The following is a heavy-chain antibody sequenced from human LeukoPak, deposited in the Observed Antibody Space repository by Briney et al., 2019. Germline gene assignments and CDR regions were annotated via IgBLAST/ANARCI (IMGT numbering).Heavy chain of an antibody. CDR3: ARTTRWYSPDAFDI. CDR2: INHSGST. CDR1: GGSFSGYY. Sequence: SETLSLTCAVYGGSFSGYYWSWIRQPPGKGLEWIGEINHSGSTNYNPSLKSRVTISVDTSKNQFSLKLSSVTAADTAVHYCARTTRWYSPDAFDIWGQGTMVTVSS. V-gene: IGHV4-34*01. D-gene: IGHD6-13*01. J-gene: IGHJ3*02.